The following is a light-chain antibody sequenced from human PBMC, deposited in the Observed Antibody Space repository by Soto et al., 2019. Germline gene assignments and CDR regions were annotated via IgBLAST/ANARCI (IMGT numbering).Light chain of an antibody. CDR1: SSDVACYNY. CDR3: SSYTSSSPYV. J-gene: IGLJ1*01. V-gene: IGLV2-14*01. Sequence: QSALTQPASVSGSPGQSITISCTGTSSDVACYNYVSWYQQHPGKAPKLMIYEVSNRPSGVSNRFSGSKSVNTASLTISVLQAEDEADYYCSSYTSSSPYVFGTGTKVTVL. CDR2: EVS.